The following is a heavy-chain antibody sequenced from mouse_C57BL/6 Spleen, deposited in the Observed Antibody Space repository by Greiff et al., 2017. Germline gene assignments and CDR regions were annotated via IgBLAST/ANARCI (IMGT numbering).Heavy chain of an antibody. V-gene: IGHV7-3*01. CDR2: IRNKANGYTS. D-gene: IGHD2-1*01. CDR1: GFTFTDYY. Sequence: VQLKESGGGLVQPGGSLSLSCAASGFTFTDYYMSWVRQPPGQALEWLGFIRNKANGYTSEYSASVKGRFTISRDNSQSILYLQMNALRAEDSATYYCARLYGHCGWYFDVWGTGTTVTVSS. J-gene: IGHJ1*03. CDR3: ARLYGHCGWYFDV.